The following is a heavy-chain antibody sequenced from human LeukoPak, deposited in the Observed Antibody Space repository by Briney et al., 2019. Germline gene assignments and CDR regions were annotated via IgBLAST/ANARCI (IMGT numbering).Heavy chain of an antibody. CDR1: GGTFSGYY. D-gene: IGHD6-13*01. V-gene: IGHV4-34*01. Sequence: SETLSLTCAVYGGTFSGYYWSWIRQPPGKGPEWIGEINHSGTTNYNPSLKSRVSISIDTSKNQFSLKVRSVTAADTGVYYCASSRGYSSSLWYYYMDVWGKGTTVTVSS. J-gene: IGHJ6*03. CDR3: ASSRGYSSSLWYYYMDV. CDR2: INHSGTT.